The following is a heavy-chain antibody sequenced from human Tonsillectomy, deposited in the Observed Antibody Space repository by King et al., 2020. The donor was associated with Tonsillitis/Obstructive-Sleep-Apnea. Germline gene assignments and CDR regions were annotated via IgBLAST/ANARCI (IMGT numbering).Heavy chain of an antibody. J-gene: IGHJ2*01. V-gene: IGHV3-30*18. CDR3: AKERGQLLRYWYCDL. D-gene: IGHD2-2*01. CDR2: ISYDGSNK. CDR1: GFTFSSYG. Sequence: VPLVASGGGVVQPGRSLRLSCAASGFTFSSYGMHWVRQAPGKGLEWVAVISYDGSNKYYADSVKGRFTISRDNSNNTLYLQMNSLRAEDTAVYYCAKERGQLLRYWYCDLWGRGTLVTVSS.